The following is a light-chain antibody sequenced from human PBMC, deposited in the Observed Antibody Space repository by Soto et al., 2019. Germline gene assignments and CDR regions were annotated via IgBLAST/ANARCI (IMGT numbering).Light chain of an antibody. CDR3: RSYAGNNGYV. Sequence: QSVLTQPPSASGSPGQSVTISCTGTSGDVGGYNYVSWYQQHPGKAPKLMIYEVSKRPSGVPDRFSGSKSGNTASLTVSGFQVEDEADYYCRSYAGNNGYVFGIGTKVTVL. CDR1: SGDVGGYNY. V-gene: IGLV2-8*01. CDR2: EVS. J-gene: IGLJ1*01.